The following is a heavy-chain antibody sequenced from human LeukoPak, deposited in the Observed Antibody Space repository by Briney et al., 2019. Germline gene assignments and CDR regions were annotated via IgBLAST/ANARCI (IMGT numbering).Heavy chain of an antibody. J-gene: IGHJ4*02. CDR3: ASRVGAHNYFDY. D-gene: IGHD1-26*01. V-gene: IGHV4-34*01. CDR2: INHSGST. CDR1: GGSFSGYY. Sequence: ASETLSLTCAVYGGSFSGYYWSWIRQPPGKGLEWIGEINHSGSTNYNPFLKSRVTISVDTSKNQFSLKLSSVTAADTAVYYCASRVGAHNYFDYWGQGTLVTVSS.